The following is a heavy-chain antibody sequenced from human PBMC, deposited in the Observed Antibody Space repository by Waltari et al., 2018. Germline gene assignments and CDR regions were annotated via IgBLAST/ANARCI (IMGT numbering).Heavy chain of an antibody. V-gene: IGHV1-24*01. CDR1: GYSLTELS. Sequence: VQLVQSGAEVKKPGASVKVSCKVSGYSLTELSMHWVRQAPGKGLGWMGGFDPEEGETSYARKLQGRVTVTEDTSTDTAFMELSSLRSEDTAVYYCHGTGLQPYKYGMDVWGQGTTVTVSS. CDR3: HGTGLQPYKYGMDV. J-gene: IGHJ6*02. CDR2: FDPEEGET. D-gene: IGHD4-4*01.